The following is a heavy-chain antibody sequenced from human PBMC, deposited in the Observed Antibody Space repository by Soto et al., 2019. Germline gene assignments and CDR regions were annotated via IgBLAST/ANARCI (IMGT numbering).Heavy chain of an antibody. J-gene: IGHJ4*02. Sequence: EVQLLESGGGLVQPGGSLRLSCAASGFTFSSYAMSWVLQAPGKGLEWVSAISGSGGSTYYADSVKGRFTISRDNSKNTLYLQMNSLRAEDTAVYYCAKVDVASIIAAASYFDYWGQGTLVTVSS. D-gene: IGHD6-13*01. CDR1: GFTFSSYA. V-gene: IGHV3-23*01. CDR3: AKVDVASIIAAASYFDY. CDR2: ISGSGGST.